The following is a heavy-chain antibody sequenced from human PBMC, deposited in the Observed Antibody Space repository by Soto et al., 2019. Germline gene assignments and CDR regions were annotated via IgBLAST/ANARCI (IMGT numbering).Heavy chain of an antibody. J-gene: IGHJ6*03. Sequence: EVQLVESGGGLVQSGGSLRLSCAASGFTFSSHDMHWVRQATGKGLEWVSTIGTAGDTYDPGSAKVRFTICRENAKNSLYLQMNSLRAGDTAVYYCARGRLSGYYYMDLWGKGTTVTVSS. CDR3: ARGRLSGYYYMDL. CDR1: GFTFSSHD. V-gene: IGHV3-13*01. D-gene: IGHD3-10*01. CDR2: IGTAGDT.